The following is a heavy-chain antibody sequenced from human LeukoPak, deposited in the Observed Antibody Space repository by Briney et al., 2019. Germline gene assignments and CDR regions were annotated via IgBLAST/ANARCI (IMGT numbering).Heavy chain of an antibody. J-gene: IGHJ4*02. CDR1: GGSISSYY. CDR3: ARGEPVDY. D-gene: IGHD1-14*01. V-gene: IGHV4-59*01. CDR2: ISYSGST. Sequence: SETLSLTCTVSGGSISSYYWSWIRQSPGKGLEWIGYISYSGSTSYNPSLKSRVTKSVDTSKNQLSLKVNSVTAADTAVYYCARGEPVDYWGQGTLVTVSS.